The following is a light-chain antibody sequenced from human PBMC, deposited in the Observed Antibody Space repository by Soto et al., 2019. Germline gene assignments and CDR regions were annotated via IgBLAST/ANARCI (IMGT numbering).Light chain of an antibody. CDR2: AAS. J-gene: IGKJ1*01. V-gene: IGKV1-39*01. CDR3: QQSYSSPRT. CDR1: QSISSS. Sequence: DIQMTQSPSSLCASVGDRATITCRASQSISSSLNWYHQKPGKAPKLLIYAASTLQSGVPSRFSGSGSGTDFTLTISXLQPEDFATYFCQQSYSSPRTFGQGTKV.